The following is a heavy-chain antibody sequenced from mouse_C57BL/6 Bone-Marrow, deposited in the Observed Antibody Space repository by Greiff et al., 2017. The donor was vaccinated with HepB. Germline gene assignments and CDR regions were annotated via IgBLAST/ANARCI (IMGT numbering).Heavy chain of an antibody. CDR2: ISDGGSYT. D-gene: IGHD2-3*01. CDR1: GFTFSSYA. CDR3: ARDPIDGYYVGYAMDY. Sequence: EVKLMESGGGLVKPGGSLKLSCAASGFTFSSYAMSWVRQTPEKRLEWVATISDGGSYTYYPDYVKGRFTISRDNAKNNLYLQMSHLKSEDTAMYYCARDPIDGYYVGYAMDYWGQGTSVTVSS. V-gene: IGHV5-4*01. J-gene: IGHJ4*01.